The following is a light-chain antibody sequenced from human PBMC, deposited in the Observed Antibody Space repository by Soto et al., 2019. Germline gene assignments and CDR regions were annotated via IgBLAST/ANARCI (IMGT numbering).Light chain of an antibody. V-gene: IGKV1-5*03. CDR2: KAS. CDR1: QTISSW. CDR3: QHYTSYSEA. Sequence: DIQMTQSPSTLSVSVGDRVTITCRASQTISSWLAWYQQKPGQAPKLLIYKASTLKSGVPSRFSGSGSGTEFTLTISSLQPDDFATYYCQHYTSYSEAFGQGTKVELK. J-gene: IGKJ1*01.